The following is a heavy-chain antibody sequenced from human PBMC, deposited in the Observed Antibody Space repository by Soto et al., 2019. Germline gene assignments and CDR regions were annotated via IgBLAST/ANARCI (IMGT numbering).Heavy chain of an antibody. V-gene: IGHV1-69*01. CDR3: TRNGPDSYGPGSYGYYYYGTAV. J-gene: IGHJ6*02. CDR1: GGTFSSYA. D-gene: IGHD3-10*01. CDR2: IIPIFGTA. Sequence: QVQLVKSGAEVKKPGSSVKVSCKASGGTFSSYAISWVRQAPGQGLEWMGGIIPIFGTANYAQKFQGRVTITANESKSTGYMEGSSLRSEDTAVYYCTRNGPDSYGPGSYGYYYYGTAVWGQGTTVTVSS.